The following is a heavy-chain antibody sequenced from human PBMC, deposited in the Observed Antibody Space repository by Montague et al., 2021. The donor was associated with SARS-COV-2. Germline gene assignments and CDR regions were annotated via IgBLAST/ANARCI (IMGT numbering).Heavy chain of an antibody. D-gene: IGHD2-8*01. J-gene: IGHJ5*02. V-gene: IGHV6-1*01. CDR3: ARDDPYCTNGVCYTGNWFDP. CDR1: GDSVSSNRAA. Sequence: CAISGDSVSSNRAAGDGRRRSPSKGREMPGRTYDRSKWYNDYAVSVKSRITINPDTSKNQFSLQLNSVTPGDTAVYYCARDDPYCTNGVCYTGNWFDPWGQGNLVTVSS. CDR2: TYDRSKWYN.